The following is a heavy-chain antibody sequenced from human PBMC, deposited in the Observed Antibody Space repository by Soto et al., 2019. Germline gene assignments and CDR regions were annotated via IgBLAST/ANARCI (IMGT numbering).Heavy chain of an antibody. D-gene: IGHD3-3*01. CDR2: IIPDSGAT. CDR3: ARGDRISIFGVLYWLDD. V-gene: IGHV1-2*02. Sequence: ASLKVTCNASGYTFTGYYIHWVRQAPGQGLEWMGWIIPDSGATNYTQKFQGRVTMTSETSANTAFLELSRLRSDDTAVYFCARGDRISIFGVLYWLDDWGEVTLVTVSS. CDR1: GYTFTGYY. J-gene: IGHJ5*02.